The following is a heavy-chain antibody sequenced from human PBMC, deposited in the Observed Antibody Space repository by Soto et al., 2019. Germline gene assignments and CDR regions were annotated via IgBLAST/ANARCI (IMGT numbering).Heavy chain of an antibody. CDR1: GFTFSSYA. CDR3: ARDQFYYDSSGYPLDY. CDR2: ISYDGSNK. D-gene: IGHD3-22*01. J-gene: IGHJ4*02. Sequence: QPGGSLRLSCAASGFTFSSYAMHWVRQAPGKGLEWVAVISYDGSNKYYADYVKGRFTISRDNSKNTLYLQMNSLRAEDMAVYYCARDQFYYDSSGYPLDYWGQGTLVTVSS. V-gene: IGHV3-30-3*01.